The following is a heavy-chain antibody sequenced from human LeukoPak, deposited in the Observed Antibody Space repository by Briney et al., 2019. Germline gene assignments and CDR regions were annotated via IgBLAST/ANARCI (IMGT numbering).Heavy chain of an antibody. CDR3: ARALGYCSSASCYYFDN. Sequence: PGGSLRLSCAASGFIVSSYSMNWVRQAPGKGLEWVSYISSRSSTIYYADSVKGRFTISRDNAKNSLYLQMNSLRAEDTAVYYCARALGYCSSASCYYFDNWGQGALVTVSS. CDR1: GFIVSSYS. CDR2: ISSRSSTI. V-gene: IGHV3-48*01. J-gene: IGHJ4*02. D-gene: IGHD2-2*01.